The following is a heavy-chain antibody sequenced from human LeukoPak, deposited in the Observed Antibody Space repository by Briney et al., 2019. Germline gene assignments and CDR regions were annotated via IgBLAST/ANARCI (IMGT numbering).Heavy chain of an antibody. V-gene: IGHV1-46*01. J-gene: IGHJ4*02. CDR3: ARQGGYSSAIGMGY. Sequence: ASVKVSCTASGYTFTSHYMYWVRPAPGQGLEWMGVINPSGGSTTYAQKFQGRVTLTRDTSTRTVYMELRSLRSDDTAVYYCARQGGYSSAIGMGYWGQGTLVTVSS. CDR1: GYTFTSHY. D-gene: IGHD6-19*01. CDR2: INPSGGST.